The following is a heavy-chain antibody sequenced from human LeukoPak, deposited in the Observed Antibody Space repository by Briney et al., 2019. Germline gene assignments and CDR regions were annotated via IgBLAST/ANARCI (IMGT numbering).Heavy chain of an antibody. CDR2: INPNSGGT. V-gene: IGHV1-2*04. J-gene: IGHJ4*02. CDR1: GYTFTCYY. Sequence: GASVKVSCKAPGYTFTCYYMHWVRQAPGQGLEWMGWINPNSGGTNYAQKFQGWVTMTRDTSISTAYMELSRLRSDDTAVYYCARDLGSGWYELDYWGQGTLVTVSS. D-gene: IGHD6-19*01. CDR3: ARDLGSGWYELDY.